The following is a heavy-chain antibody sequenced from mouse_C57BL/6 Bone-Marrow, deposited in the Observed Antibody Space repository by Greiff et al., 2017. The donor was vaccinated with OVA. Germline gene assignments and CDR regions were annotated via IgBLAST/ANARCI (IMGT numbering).Heavy chain of an antibody. V-gene: IGHV3-6*01. J-gene: IGHJ2*01. CDR1: GYSITSGYY. D-gene: IGHD1-1*01. Sequence: EVKLMESGPGLVKPSQSLSLTCSVTGYSITSGYYWNWIRQFPGKKLEWMGYISYDGSNNYNPSLKNRISFTRDTSKNQFYLKLNSVTTQDTATYYFAREGVYYGSSYELDYWGQGTTLTVSS. CDR2: ISYDGSN. CDR3: AREGVYYGSSYELDY.